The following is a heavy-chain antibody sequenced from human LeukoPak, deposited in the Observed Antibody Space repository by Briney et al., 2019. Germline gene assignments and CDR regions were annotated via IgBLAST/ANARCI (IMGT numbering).Heavy chain of an antibody. CDR2: IFPGDSDT. V-gene: IGHV5-51*01. CDR1: GYNFPIEW. Sequence: GESLKISCKVSGYNFPIEWIGWLRQLAAKGLQGMAVIFPGDSDTRYSPSFEGQVTISADKSIFTAYLQWSSLKASDTAIYYCARHKPLSYGMDVWGQGTKVSVSS. CDR3: ARHKPLSYGMDV. D-gene: IGHD1-14*01. J-gene: IGHJ6*01.